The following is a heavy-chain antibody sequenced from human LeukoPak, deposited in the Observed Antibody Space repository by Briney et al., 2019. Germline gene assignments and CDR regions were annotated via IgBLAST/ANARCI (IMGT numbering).Heavy chain of an antibody. CDR1: GFTFSSYS. CDR2: ISSSSSTI. V-gene: IGHV3-48*01. Sequence: GGSLRLSCAASGFTFSSYSMNWVRQAPGKGLEWVSYISSSSSTIYYADSVKGRFTISRDNAKNPLYLQMNSLRAEDTAVYYCARSTPSGSYSPWGQGTLVTVSS. J-gene: IGHJ5*02. CDR3: ARSTPSGSYSP. D-gene: IGHD1-26*01.